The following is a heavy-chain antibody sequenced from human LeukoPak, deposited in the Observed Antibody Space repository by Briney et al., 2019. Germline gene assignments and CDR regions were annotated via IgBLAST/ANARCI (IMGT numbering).Heavy chain of an antibody. V-gene: IGHV4-39*07. J-gene: IGHJ4*02. CDR1: GGSISSSSYY. D-gene: IGHD3-10*01. CDR3: ARVLWFGNYYFDY. Sequence: PSETLSLTCTVSGGSISSSSYYWGWIRQPPGKGLEWIGSIYYSGSTYYNPSLKSRVTISVDTSKNQFSLKLSSVTAADTAVYYCARVLWFGNYYFDYWGQGTLVTVSS. CDR2: IYYSGST.